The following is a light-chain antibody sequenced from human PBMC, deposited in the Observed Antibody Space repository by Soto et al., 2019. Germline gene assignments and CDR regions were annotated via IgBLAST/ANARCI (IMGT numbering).Light chain of an antibody. CDR3: ASLDDSLNGPL. CDR2: NNN. V-gene: IGLV1-44*01. Sequence: QAVVTQPPSASGTPGQRVTISCSGSSSNIASNTVNWYQQLPGTAPKLLIYNNNHRPSGVLDRFSGSKSGTSAALAISGLQSEDEADYYCASLDDSLNGPLFGGWTKVNVL. CDR1: SSNIASNT. J-gene: IGLJ2*01.